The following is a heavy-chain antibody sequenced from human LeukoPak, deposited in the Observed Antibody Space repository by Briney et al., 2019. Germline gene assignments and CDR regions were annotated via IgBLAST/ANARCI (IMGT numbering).Heavy chain of an antibody. V-gene: IGHV4-39*01. J-gene: IGHJ5*02. Sequence: PSETLSLTCTVSGGSISSSSYYWGWIRQPPGKGLEWIGSIYYSGSTYYNPSLKSRVTISVDTPKNQFSLKLSSVTAADTAVYYCARIVVVPAAMLDPWGQGTLVTVSS. CDR3: ARIVVVPAAMLDP. CDR1: GGSISSSSYY. CDR2: IYYSGST. D-gene: IGHD2-2*01.